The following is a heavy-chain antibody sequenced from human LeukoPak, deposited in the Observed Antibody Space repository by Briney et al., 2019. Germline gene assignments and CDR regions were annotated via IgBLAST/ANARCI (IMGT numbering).Heavy chain of an antibody. V-gene: IGHV3-23*01. CDR1: GFAFSSYA. J-gene: IGHJ6*03. D-gene: IGHD1-7*01. CDR3: AKGRVELRYYYYYMDV. Sequence: GGSLRLSCAASGFAFSSYAMSWVRQAPGKGLEWVSAISGSGGSTYYADSVKGRFTISRDNSKNTLYLQMNSLGAEDTAVYYCAKGRVELRYYYYYMDVWGKGTTVTVSS. CDR2: ISGSGGST.